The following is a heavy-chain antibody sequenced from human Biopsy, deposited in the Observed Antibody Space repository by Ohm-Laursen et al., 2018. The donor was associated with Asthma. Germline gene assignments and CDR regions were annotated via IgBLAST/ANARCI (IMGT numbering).Heavy chain of an antibody. J-gene: IGHJ1*01. CDR3: ARTFHFWSPDLAEHYQL. Sequence: SLRLSCSASGFTFGTFGMNWVRQAPGKGLEWVSYISRSSDTIHYGDSVRGRFTISRDNARNSLYLQMNSLRAEDTAVYYCARTFHFWSPDLAEHYQLWGQGTLVTVPS. V-gene: IGHV3-48*01. CDR1: GFTFGTFG. D-gene: IGHD3-3*02. CDR2: ISRSSDTI.